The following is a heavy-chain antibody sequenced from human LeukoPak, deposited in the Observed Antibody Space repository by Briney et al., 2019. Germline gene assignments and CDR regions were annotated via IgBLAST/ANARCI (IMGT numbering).Heavy chain of an antibody. CDR2: ISIEGSTT. CDR3: TRGTTTGTADWFDL. CDR1: GFTLSSYW. J-gene: IGHJ5*02. Sequence: GGSLRLSRAASGFTLSSYWMQWVRQAPGKGLVWVSRISIEGSTTEYADSVKGRFTISRDIALNTLYLQMNSLRVEDTALYYCTRGTTTGTADWFDLWGQGTLVTVSS. V-gene: IGHV3-74*03. D-gene: IGHD1-1*01.